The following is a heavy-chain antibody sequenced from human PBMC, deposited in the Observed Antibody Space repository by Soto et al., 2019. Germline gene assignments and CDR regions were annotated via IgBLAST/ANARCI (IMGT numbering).Heavy chain of an antibody. D-gene: IGHD1-1*01. CDR2: VSGGSGTT. CDR1: GFSFSTYG. V-gene: IGHV3-23*01. Sequence: EVQLLESGGGLVQPGGSLRLSCAVSGFSFSTYGVTWVRQAPGKGLEWVSGVSGGSGTTHYADSVKGRFTITGDTSKNTVYLHMNSLRVEHTAVYYCAKWNGYGDHWGQGTLVTVSS. J-gene: IGHJ4*02. CDR3: AKWNGYGDH.